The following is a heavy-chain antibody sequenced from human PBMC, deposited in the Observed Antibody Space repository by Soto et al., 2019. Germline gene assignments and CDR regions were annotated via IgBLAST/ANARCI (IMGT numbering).Heavy chain of an antibody. D-gene: IGHD6-6*01. CDR1: GFTFSSYA. J-gene: IGHJ5*02. CDR2: ISGSGGSNK. V-gene: IGHV3-23*01. Sequence: GGSLRLSCAASGFTFSSYAMSWVRQAPGKGLEWVSAISGSGGSNKYYADSVKGRFTISRDNSKNTLYLQMNSLRAEDTAVYYCAREAGSSSGDWFDPWGQGTLVTVSS. CDR3: AREAGSSSGDWFDP.